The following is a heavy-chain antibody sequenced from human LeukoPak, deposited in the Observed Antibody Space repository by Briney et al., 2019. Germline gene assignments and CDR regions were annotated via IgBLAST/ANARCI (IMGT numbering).Heavy chain of an antibody. Sequence: PGGSLRLSCAASGFTFSSYWIHWGRQAPGKGLVWVSRIDTDGSNTNYADSVKGRFTISRDNSKNTLYLQMNSLRAEDTAVYYCAKLWFGEPSDYWGQGTLVTVSS. D-gene: IGHD3-10*01. CDR1: GFTFSSYW. CDR3: AKLWFGEPSDY. CDR2: IDTDGSNT. J-gene: IGHJ4*02. V-gene: IGHV3-74*01.